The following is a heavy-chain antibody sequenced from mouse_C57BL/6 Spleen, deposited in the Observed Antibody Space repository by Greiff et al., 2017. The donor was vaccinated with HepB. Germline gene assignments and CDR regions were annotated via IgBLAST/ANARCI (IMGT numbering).Heavy chain of an antibody. Sequence: EVNLVESGPELVKPGASVKISCKASGYSFTGYYMNWVKQSPEKSLEWIGEINPSTGGTTYNQKFKAKATLTVDKSSSTAYMQLKSLTSEDSAVYYCARELRYFDYWGQGTTLTVSS. CDR2: INPSTGGT. CDR1: GYSFTGYY. CDR3: ARELRYFDY. V-gene: IGHV1-42*01. D-gene: IGHD1-1*01. J-gene: IGHJ2*01.